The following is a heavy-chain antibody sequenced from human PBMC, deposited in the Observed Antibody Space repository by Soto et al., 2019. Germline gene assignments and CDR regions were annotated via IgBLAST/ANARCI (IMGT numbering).Heavy chain of an antibody. J-gene: IGHJ4*02. Sequence: GGSLRLSCAASGFTFSSYAMHWVRQAPGKGLEWVAVISYDGSNKYYADSVKGRFTISRDNSKNTLYLQMNSLRAEDTAVYYCARDRRRESDYFDYWGQGTLVTVSS. CDR2: ISYDGSNK. CDR1: GFTFSSYA. V-gene: IGHV3-30-3*01. CDR3: ARDRRRESDYFDY.